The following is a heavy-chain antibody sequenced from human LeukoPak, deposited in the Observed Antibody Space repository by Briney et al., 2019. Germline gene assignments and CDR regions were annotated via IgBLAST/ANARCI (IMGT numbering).Heavy chain of an antibody. CDR1: GFTVSSYY. J-gene: IGHJ4*02. D-gene: IGHD2-2*01. Sequence: GGSLRLSCAASGFTVSSYYMSWVRQAPGKGLEWVSVIYSGGSTYYAASVKGRFTISRDNSKNTLYLQMNSLRAEDTAVYYCARGAIPSLEYYFDYWGQGTLVTVSS. CDR2: IYSGGST. CDR3: ARGAIPSLEYYFDY. V-gene: IGHV3-53*01.